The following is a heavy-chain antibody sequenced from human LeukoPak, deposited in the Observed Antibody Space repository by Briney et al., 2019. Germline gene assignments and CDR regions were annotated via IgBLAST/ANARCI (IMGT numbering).Heavy chain of an antibody. V-gene: IGHV4-4*07. J-gene: IGHJ4*02. D-gene: IGHD1-26*01. CDR3: AGDSGRYSDPFYFDY. CDR1: GGSISSYY. CDR2: IHASGST. Sequence: PSETLSLTCTVSGGSISSYYWNWIWQPAGKGLEWLGRIHASGSTNYNPSLKGRVTMSVDTSKNQFSLRLSSVTAADTAVYYCAGDSGRYSDPFYFDYWGQGTLVTVSS.